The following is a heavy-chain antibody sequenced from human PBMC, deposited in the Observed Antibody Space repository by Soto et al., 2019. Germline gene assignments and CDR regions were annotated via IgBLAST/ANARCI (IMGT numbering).Heavy chain of an antibody. CDR1: GYIFTSYG. V-gene: IGHV1-18*01. J-gene: IGHJ4*02. Sequence: ASVKVSCKASGYIFTSYGISWVRQAPGQGLEWMGWISAYNGNTKYAQNLQGRVTLTTDTSTYTAYMELRSLQSDDTAVYYCARDFGSDLSDPGEVFESWGQGPLVTV. CDR3: ARDFGSDLSDPGEVFES. CDR2: ISAYNGNT. D-gene: IGHD3-3*01.